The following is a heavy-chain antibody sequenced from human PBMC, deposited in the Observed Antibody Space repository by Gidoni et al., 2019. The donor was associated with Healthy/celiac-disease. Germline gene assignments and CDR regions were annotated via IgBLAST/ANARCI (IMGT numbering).Heavy chain of an antibody. CDR1: GFAFSSYA. D-gene: IGHD3-10*01. CDR2: IRGSGGST. J-gene: IGHJ2*01. Sequence: EVQLLESGGGWVQPGGSLRLSCAASGFAFSSYAMLWVRQAPGEGLEWVTGIRGSGGSTYYADSVKGRFTISRDNSKNTLYLQMNSLRAEDTAVYYCAKDALVWYYYGSGMSQNGLGYFDLWGRGTLVTVSS. V-gene: IGHV3-23*01. CDR3: AKDALVWYYYGSGMSQNGLGYFDL.